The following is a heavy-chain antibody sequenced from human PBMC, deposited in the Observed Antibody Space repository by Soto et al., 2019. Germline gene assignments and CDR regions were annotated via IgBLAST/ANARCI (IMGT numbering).Heavy chain of an antibody. V-gene: IGHV3-33*01. Sequence: QVQLVESGGGVVQPGRSLRLSCAASGFTFSSYGMHWVRQAPGKGLEWVAVIWYDGSNKYYADSVKGRFTISRDNSKNTLYLQMNSLRAEDTAVYYCAREIVVVPAATYYYYGMDVWGQGTTVTVSS. CDR2: IWYDGSNK. J-gene: IGHJ6*02. CDR3: AREIVVVPAATYYYYGMDV. D-gene: IGHD2-2*01. CDR1: GFTFSSYG.